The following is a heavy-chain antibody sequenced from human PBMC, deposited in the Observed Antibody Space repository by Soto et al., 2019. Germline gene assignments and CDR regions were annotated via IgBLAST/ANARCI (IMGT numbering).Heavy chain of an antibody. Sequence: GGSLRLSCTFSGFNFRDYAMSWSRQAPGKGLEWVGVIRSKAYGETADYAASVKGSFTIYRDDSKSTAYLQMSSLQTEDTGVYYCTKYTYTSRYSYFGMDVWGHGTTVTVSS. CDR3: TKYTYTSRYSYFGMDV. V-gene: IGHV3-49*03. J-gene: IGHJ6*02. CDR1: GFNFRDYA. D-gene: IGHD2-15*01. CDR2: IRSKAYGETA.